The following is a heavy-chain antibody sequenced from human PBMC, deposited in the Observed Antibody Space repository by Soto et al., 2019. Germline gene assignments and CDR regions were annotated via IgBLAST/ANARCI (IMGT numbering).Heavy chain of an antibody. D-gene: IGHD1-26*01. CDR3: ARDRREIYYYGMDV. CDR1: GFTFSSYA. CDR2: ISYDGSNK. J-gene: IGHJ6*02. V-gene: IGHV3-30-3*01. Sequence: QVQLVESGGGVVQPGRSLRLSCAASGFTFSSYAMHWVRQAPGKGLEWVAVISYDGSNKYYADSVKGRFTISRDNSKNTLYLQMNSLRAEDTAVYYCARDRREIYYYGMDVWGQGTTVTVSS.